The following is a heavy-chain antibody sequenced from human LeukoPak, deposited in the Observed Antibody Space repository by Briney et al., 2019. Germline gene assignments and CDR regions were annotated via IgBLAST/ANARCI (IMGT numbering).Heavy chain of an antibody. Sequence: ASVKVSCKASGYTFTGYYMHWVRQAPGQGLEWMGWINPNSGGTNYAQKFQGRVTMTRDTSISTAYMELSRLRSDDTAVYYCARGIAAAGTSYMDVWGKGTTVTVSS. CDR3: ARGIAAAGTSYMDV. J-gene: IGHJ6*03. D-gene: IGHD6-13*01. CDR1: GYTFTGYY. CDR2: INPNSGGT. V-gene: IGHV1-2*02.